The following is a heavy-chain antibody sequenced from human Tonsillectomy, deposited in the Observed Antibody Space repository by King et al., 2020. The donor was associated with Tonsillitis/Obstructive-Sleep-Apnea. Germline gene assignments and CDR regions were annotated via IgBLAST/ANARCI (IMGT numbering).Heavy chain of an antibody. CDR2: FFGVGCT. CDR3: VKDVYCSGGTCYTTY. D-gene: IGHD2-15*01. J-gene: IGHJ4*02. CDR1: GFTVSSSY. V-gene: IGHV3-66*01. Sequence: VQLVESGGGLVQPGGSLRLSCTVSGFTVSSSYMSWVRQAPGKGLEWVSVFFGVGCTYYADSLQGRFSMSTDNYKNTLVLQMNSLRAEDTALYYCVKDVYCSGGTCYTTYWGQGTLVTVSS.